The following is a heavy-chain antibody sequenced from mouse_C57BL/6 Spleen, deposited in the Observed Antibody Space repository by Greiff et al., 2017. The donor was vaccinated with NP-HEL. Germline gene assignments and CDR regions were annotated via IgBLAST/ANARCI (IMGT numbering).Heavy chain of an antibody. CDR2: INPNNGGT. V-gene: IGHV1-22*01. CDR3: ARESYYGSSYRYFDV. J-gene: IGHJ1*03. Sequence: EVQLQQSGPELVKPGASVKMSCKASGYTFTDYNMHWVKQSHGKSLEWIGYINPNNGGTSYNQKFKGKATLTVNKSSSTAYMELRSLTSEDSAVYYCARESYYGSSYRYFDVWGTGTTVTVSS. D-gene: IGHD1-1*01. CDR1: GYTFTDYN.